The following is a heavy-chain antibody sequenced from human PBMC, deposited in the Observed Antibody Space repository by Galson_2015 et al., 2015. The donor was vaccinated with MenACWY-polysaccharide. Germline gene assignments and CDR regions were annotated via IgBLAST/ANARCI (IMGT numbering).Heavy chain of an antibody. D-gene: IGHD2-2*01. CDR3: ARQVSSSSTYDY. Sequence: SLRLSCAASGFTVSSSYMSWVRQAPGKGLEWISAFYSGGTTYYADSVEGRFTISRDNSRDTLYLQMNSLRAGDTAVYYCARQVSSSSTYDYWGQGTLVTVSS. J-gene: IGHJ4*02. CDR1: GFTVSSSY. CDR2: FYSGGTT. V-gene: IGHV3-53*01.